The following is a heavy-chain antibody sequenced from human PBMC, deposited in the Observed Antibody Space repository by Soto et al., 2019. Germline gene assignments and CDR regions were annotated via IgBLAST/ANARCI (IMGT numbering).Heavy chain of an antibody. J-gene: IGHJ6*02. CDR3: ARERYQVISDGMDV. D-gene: IGHD2-2*01. CDR2: INPQTGGT. CDR1: GYTFTGYY. Sequence: QVQLVQSVAEVKTPGASVRVSCKASGYTFTGYYIHWVREAPGQGLEWMGWINPQTGGTSYGQKFQGRVTLSRDTSINTAYLELSRLRFDDAAVYFCARERYQVISDGMDVWGQGTTVTVSS. V-gene: IGHV1-2*02.